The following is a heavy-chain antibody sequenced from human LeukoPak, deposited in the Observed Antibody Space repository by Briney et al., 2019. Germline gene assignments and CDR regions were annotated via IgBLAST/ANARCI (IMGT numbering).Heavy chain of an antibody. J-gene: IGHJ6*04. D-gene: IGHD3-10*02. V-gene: IGHV3-21*01. CDR1: QFTFSDFS. CDR3: AELGITMIGGV. CDR2: INSLSTYI. Sequence: GGSLRLSCAASQFTFSDFSMNWVRPAPGRGLEWVASINSLSTYIYYADSVKGPFTISRDNAKNSLYLQMNSLRAEDTAVYYCAELGITMIGGVWGKGTTVTISS.